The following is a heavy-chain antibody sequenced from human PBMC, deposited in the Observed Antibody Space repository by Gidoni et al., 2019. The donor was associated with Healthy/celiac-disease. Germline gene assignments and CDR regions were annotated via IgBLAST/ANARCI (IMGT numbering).Heavy chain of an antibody. CDR1: GLTFSRYA. CDR3: ARARGDWFDP. D-gene: IGHD3-10*01. Sequence: QVQLLESGGGVVQPGRSLRLSCAASGLTFSRYAMHWVRQAPGKGREWEAVISYDGSNKYYADSVKGRFTISRDNSKNTLYLQMNSLRAEDTAVYYCARARGDWFDPWGQGTLVTVSS. CDR2: ISYDGSNK. J-gene: IGHJ5*02. V-gene: IGHV3-30-3*01.